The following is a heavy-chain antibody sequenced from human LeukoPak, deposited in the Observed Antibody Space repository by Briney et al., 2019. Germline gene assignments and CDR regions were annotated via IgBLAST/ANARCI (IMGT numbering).Heavy chain of an antibody. CDR2: INPSGGST. CDR1: GYTFTSYY. J-gene: IGHJ4*02. D-gene: IGHD3-22*01. CDR3: ARGPETYYYDSSGYYPSHSFADY. V-gene: IGHV1-46*01. Sequence: ASVTVSCTASGYTFTSYYMHWVRQAPGQGLEWMGIINPSGGSTSYAQKFQGRVTMTRDTSTSTVYMELSSLRSEDTAVYYCARGPETYYYDSSGYYPSHSFADYWGQGTLVTVSS.